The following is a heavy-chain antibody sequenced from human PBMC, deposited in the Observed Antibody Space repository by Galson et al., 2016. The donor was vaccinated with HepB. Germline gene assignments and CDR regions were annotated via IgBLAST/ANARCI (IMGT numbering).Heavy chain of an antibody. V-gene: IGHV3-33*06. J-gene: IGHJ4*02. CDR1: AFTFSNYG. CDR3: AKSKGGVWSYYFDY. CDR2: IWPDGSNK. Sequence: SLRLSCAASAFTFSNYGMHWVRQAPGKGLEWVAGIWPDGSNKYYGDSVKGRFTISRDNSKTTLYLQMNSLRAEDTAVYYCAKSKGGVWSYYFDYWGQGTLVTVSS. D-gene: IGHD2-8*01.